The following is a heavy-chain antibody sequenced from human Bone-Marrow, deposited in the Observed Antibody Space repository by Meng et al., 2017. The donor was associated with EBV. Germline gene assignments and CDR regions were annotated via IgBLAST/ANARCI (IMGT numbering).Heavy chain of an antibody. Sequence: VQLGQVGAEVKKPWAPVKACCKASGYTFNTYTIQWVRQAPGQRLEWMGWINPGNGNTEYSQKFQGRLTFTRDTSASTAYMELSSLRSEDTAIYYCARGYYDSSGSYDWFDPWGQGTLVTVSS. CDR2: INPGNGNT. CDR1: GYTFNTYT. J-gene: IGHJ5*02. V-gene: IGHV1-3*01. CDR3: ARGYYDSSGSYDWFDP. D-gene: IGHD3-22*01.